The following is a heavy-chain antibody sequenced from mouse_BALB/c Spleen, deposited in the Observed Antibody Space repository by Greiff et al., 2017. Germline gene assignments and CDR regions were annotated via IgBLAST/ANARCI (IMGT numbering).Heavy chain of an antibody. Sequence: QVQLQQSGPGLVAPSQSLSITCTVSGFSLTSYGVHWVRQPPGKGLEWLGVIWAGGSTNYNSALMSRLSISKDNSKSQVFLKMNSLQTDDTAMYYCARGDYYGSRLYYAMDYWGQGTSVTVSS. CDR3: ARGDYYGSRLYYAMDY. V-gene: IGHV2-9*02. CDR2: IWAGGST. CDR1: GFSLTSYG. J-gene: IGHJ4*01. D-gene: IGHD1-1*01.